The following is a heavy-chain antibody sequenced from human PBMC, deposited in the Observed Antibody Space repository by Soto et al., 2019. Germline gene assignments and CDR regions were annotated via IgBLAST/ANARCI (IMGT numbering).Heavy chain of an antibody. J-gene: IGHJ5*02. CDR3: ARVLRGWFDP. CDR2: ISHSGIT. Sequence: SETLSLTCAVSGGSITSANWWTWVRQPPGGGLEWIGEISHSGITNYKASLKSRVTMSVDKAKNDVSLKLTSVTAADTAVYYCARVLRGWFDPWGQGTPVTVSS. V-gene: IGHV4-4*02. CDR1: GGSITSANW.